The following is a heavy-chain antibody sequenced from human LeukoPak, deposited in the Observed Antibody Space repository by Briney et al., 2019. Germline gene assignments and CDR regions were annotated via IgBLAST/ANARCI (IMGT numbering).Heavy chain of an antibody. D-gene: IGHD4-11*01. J-gene: IGHJ4*02. Sequence: GGSLRLSCVTSGFSFSNFAMTWVRQAPGKGLEWVSTILDTGLGTYYGDSVKGRFTISRDSSKNTLYLQMHSLRAEDTALYYCAKVRAPPYRNYSLDYWARGTLVTVSS. CDR1: GFSFSNFA. CDR3: AKVRAPPYRNYSLDY. V-gene: IGHV3-23*01. CDR2: ILDTGLGT.